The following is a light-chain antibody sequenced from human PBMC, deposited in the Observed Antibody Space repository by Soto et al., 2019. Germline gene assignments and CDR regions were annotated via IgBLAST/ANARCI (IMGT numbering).Light chain of an antibody. CDR1: QSVAKNY. V-gene: IGKV3-20*01. Sequence: EIVLTQSPGTLSLSPGERATLSCRASQSVAKNYLAWYQQEAGQAPRLLIYDASSRATGIPDRFSGSGSGTDFTLTISRLEPQDFAVYYCHHYASSPPPFGHGTKMEIK. CDR3: HHYASSPPP. J-gene: IGKJ1*01. CDR2: DAS.